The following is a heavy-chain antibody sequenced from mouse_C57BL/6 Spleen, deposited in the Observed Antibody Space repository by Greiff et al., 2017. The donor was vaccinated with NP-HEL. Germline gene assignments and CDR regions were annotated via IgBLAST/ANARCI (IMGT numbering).Heavy chain of an antibody. CDR3: ARSHSNWNFDV. V-gene: IGHV1-66*01. CDR2: IYPGSGNT. CDR1: GYSFTSYY. D-gene: IGHD2-5*01. J-gene: IGHJ1*03. Sequence: QVQLQQSGPELLKPGASVKISCKASGYSFTSYYIHWVKQRPGQGLEWIGWIYPGSGNTKYNEKFKGKATLTADTSSSTAYMQLSSLTAEDSAVYYCARSHSNWNFDVWGTGTTVTVSS.